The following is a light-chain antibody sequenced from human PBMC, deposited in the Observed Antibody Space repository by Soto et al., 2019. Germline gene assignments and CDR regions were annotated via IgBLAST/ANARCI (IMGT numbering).Light chain of an antibody. J-gene: IGKJ1*01. CDR1: QSVSSNY. V-gene: IGKV3-20*01. CDR3: QQYGSSPTWT. Sequence: EIVLTQSPGTLSLSPGERATLSCRASQSVSSNYLAWYQQKPGQAPRLLIYGASSRATGIPARFSGSGSGTEFTLTISSLQSEDFAVYYCQQYGSSPTWTFGQGTKVDIK. CDR2: GAS.